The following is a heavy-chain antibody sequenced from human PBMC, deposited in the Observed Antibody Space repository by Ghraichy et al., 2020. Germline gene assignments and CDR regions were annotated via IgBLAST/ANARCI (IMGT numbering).Heavy chain of an antibody. CDR1: GFTVSSNY. CDR2: IYSGGST. CDR3: ARAGPDGYNYGCLDY. D-gene: IGHD5-24*01. V-gene: IGHV3-53*01. Sequence: GGSLRLSCAASGFTVSSNYMSWVRQAPGKGLEWVSVIYSGGSTYYADSVKGRFTISRDNSKNTLYLQMNSLRAEDTAVYYCARAGPDGYNYGCLDYWGQGTLVTVSS. J-gene: IGHJ4*02.